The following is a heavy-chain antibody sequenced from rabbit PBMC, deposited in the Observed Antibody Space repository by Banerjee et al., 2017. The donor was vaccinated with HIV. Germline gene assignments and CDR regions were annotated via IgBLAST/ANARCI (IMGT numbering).Heavy chain of an antibody. D-gene: IGHD2-1*01. CDR3: ARDGGYDDYGDYIYFNL. V-gene: IGHV1S45*01. J-gene: IGHJ4*01. Sequence: QEQLEESGGDLVKPEGSLTLTCKASGFDFSSGYWICWVRQAPGKGLEWIACIYIGSSATADYASWAKGRFTISKTSSTTVTLQMTSLTAADTATYFCARDGGYDDYGDYIYFNLWGPGTLVTVS. CDR1: GFDFSSGYW. CDR2: IYIGSSATA.